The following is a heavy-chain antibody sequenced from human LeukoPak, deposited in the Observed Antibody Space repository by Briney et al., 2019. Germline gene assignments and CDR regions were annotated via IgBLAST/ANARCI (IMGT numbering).Heavy chain of an antibody. J-gene: IGHJ6*03. Sequence: SETLSLTCTVSGGSISSSSYYWGWIRQPPGKGLEWIGSIYYSGSTYYNPSLKSRVTISVDTSKNQFSLKLSSVTAADTAVYYCATGIAAAGSYYYYYYMDVWGKGTTVTVSS. V-gene: IGHV4-39*07. D-gene: IGHD6-13*01. CDR2: IYYSGST. CDR1: GGSISSSSYY. CDR3: ATGIAAAGSYYYYYYMDV.